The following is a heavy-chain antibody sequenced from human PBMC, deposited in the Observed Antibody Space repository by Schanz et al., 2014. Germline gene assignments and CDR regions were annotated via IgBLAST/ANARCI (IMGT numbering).Heavy chain of an antibody. CDR2: SGSGGST. CDR1: GFTFSDHY. Sequence: VQLVESGGGLVQPGGSLRLSCAASGFTFSDHYMDWVRQAPGKGLEWVSALSGSGGSTYYADSVRGRFTISRDRFQNTLYLRMSSLRAEDTAVYYCARPRFDYGEVDYWGQGTLVTVSS. CDR3: ARPRFDYGEVDY. J-gene: IGHJ4*02. D-gene: IGHD4-17*01. V-gene: IGHV3-66*04.